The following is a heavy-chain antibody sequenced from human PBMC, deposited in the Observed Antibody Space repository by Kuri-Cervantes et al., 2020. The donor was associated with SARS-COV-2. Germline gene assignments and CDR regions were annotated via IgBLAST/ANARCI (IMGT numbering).Heavy chain of an antibody. V-gene: IGHV3-30-3*01. D-gene: IGHD3-10*01. J-gene: IGHJ3*02. CDR2: VSFDVNND. CDR1: GAFFGAYF. Sequence: GRSLRLSCAASGAFFGAYFMHRVRQAPGEGLEWVAGVSFDVNNDYFTQSVKGRFSISRNNSNNTLFLHMDSLRGDDTAVYYCARERGPDADGFDIWGQGTMVTVSS. CDR3: ARERGPDADGFDI.